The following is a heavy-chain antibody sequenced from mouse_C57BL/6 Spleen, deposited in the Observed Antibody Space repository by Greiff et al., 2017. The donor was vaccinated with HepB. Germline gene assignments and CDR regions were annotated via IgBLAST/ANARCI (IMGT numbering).Heavy chain of an antibody. V-gene: IGHV1-42*01. D-gene: IGHD4-1*01. J-gene: IGHJ2*01. Sequence: EVQLQQSGPELVKPGASVKISCKASGYSFTGYYMNWVKQSPEKSLEWIGEINPSTGGTTYNQKFKAKATLTVDKSSSTAYMQLKSLTSEDSAVYYCARKGLGPFDYWGQGTTLTVSS. CDR1: GYSFTGYY. CDR3: ARKGLGPFDY. CDR2: INPSTGGT.